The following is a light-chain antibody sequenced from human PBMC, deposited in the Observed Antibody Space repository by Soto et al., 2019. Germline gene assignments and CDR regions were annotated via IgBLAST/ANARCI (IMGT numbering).Light chain of an antibody. CDR3: QHYNNWPPWT. V-gene: IGKV3-15*01. CDR2: GAP. J-gene: IGKJ1*01. CDR1: ESIDSN. Sequence: EIVLTQSPGTLSLSPGGSAALSCRSTESIDSNFLAWYQQKPGQAPRLLIYGAPIRATGIPARFSGSGSGTEFTLTISSLQSEDFAVYYCQHYNNWPPWTFGQGTKVDIK.